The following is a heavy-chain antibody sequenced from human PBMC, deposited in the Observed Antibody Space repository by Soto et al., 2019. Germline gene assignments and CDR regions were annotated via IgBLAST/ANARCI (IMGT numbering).Heavy chain of an antibody. D-gene: IGHD6-13*01. CDR2: IYSVDST. J-gene: IGHJ4*02. CDR3: ASGYTTSWSDYFFDS. CDR1: GFTVSDNY. V-gene: IGHV3-53*01. Sequence: EVQLLESGGGLIQPGGSLRLSCAASGFTVSDNYMSWVRQAPGKGLEWVSIIYSVDSTFYVDSVKGRFTISRDNSKNTLYLQMSSLRAEDTAVYFCASGYTTSWSDYFFDSWGQGSLVTVST.